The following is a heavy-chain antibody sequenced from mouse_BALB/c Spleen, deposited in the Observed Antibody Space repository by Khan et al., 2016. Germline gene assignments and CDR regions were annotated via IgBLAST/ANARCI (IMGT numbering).Heavy chain of an antibody. CDR2: IYPGDGDT. D-gene: IGHD2-14*01. CDR1: GYTFTSYW. V-gene: IGHV1-87*01. Sequence: QVQRKQSGAELARPGASVKLSCKASGYTFTSYWMQWVKQRPGQGLEWIGAIYPGDGDTRYTQKFKDKATLTADKSSTTAYMQLSSLASEDSAVYYCASGYDPFAYWGQGTLVTVSA. CDR3: ASGYDPFAY. J-gene: IGHJ3*01.